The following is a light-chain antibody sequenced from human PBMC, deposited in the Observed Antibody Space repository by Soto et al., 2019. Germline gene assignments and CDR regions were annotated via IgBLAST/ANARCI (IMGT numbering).Light chain of an antibody. V-gene: IGLV1-51*02. J-gene: IGLJ3*02. CDR3: ETWDRRLSAGV. CDR2: ENN. CDR1: SSNIGNNY. Sequence: QSVLTQPPSVSAAPGQKVTISCSGSSSNIGNNYVSWYQQIPGTAPKLLIYENNKRPSGIPDRFSGSKSGTSATLGITGLQTGDEADYYFETWDRRLSAGVFGGATKLTVL.